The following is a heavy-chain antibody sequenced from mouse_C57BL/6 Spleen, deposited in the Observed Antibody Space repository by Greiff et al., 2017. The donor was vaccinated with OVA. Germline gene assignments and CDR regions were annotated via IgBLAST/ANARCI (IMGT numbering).Heavy chain of an antibody. CDR1: GFTFSDYY. CDR3: AREGLLRGYFDY. V-gene: IGHV5-16*01. J-gene: IGHJ2*01. Sequence: EVQLVESGGGLVQPGSSMKLSCTASGFTFSDYYMAWVRQVPEKGLEWVANINYDGSSPYYLDSLKSRFIISRANAKNILYLQMSSLKAEDTATYYCAREGLLRGYFDYWGQGTTLTVSS. D-gene: IGHD1-1*01. CDR2: INYDGSSP.